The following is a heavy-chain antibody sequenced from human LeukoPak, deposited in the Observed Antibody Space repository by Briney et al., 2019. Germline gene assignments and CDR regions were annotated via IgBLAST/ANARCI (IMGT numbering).Heavy chain of an antibody. J-gene: IGHJ6*02. D-gene: IGHD4/OR15-4a*01. CDR3: ARDQGLTAPPPYGLDV. CDR2: IIPVLNIT. CDR1: GGTFSSSA. Sequence: ASVKVSCKTSGGTFSSSAITWVRQAPGQGLEWMGRIIPVLNITSYAQKFQGRVTITADTSTSTVYMELSSLRSEETAVYYCARDQGLTAPPPYGLDVWGQGTTVIVSS. V-gene: IGHV1-69*04.